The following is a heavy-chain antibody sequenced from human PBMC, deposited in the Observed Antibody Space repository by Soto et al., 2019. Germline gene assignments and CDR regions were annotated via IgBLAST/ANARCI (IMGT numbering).Heavy chain of an antibody. J-gene: IGHJ4*02. CDR3: TTDDPINRN. V-gene: IGHV3-15*01. CDR1: GFTFSNAW. Sequence: GGSLRLSCAASGFTFSNAWMSWVRQAPGKGLEWVGRIKSKTDGGTTDYAAPVKGRFTISRDNSKNMVFLQMNSLKIEDTAVYYCTTDDPINRNWGQGTLVTVSS. CDR2: IKSKTDGGTT.